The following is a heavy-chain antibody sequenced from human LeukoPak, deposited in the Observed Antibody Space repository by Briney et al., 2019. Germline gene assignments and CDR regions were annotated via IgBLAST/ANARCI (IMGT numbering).Heavy chain of an antibody. D-gene: IGHD2-2*01. V-gene: IGHV3-11*01. CDR2: ISSSGSTI. CDR3: AKAPIKGYCSSTSCSTPNYYYYMDV. CDR1: GFTFSDYY. J-gene: IGHJ6*03. Sequence: KPGGSLRLSCAASGFTFSDYYMSWIRQAPGKGLEWVSYISSSGSTIYYADSVKGRFTISRDNSKNTLYLQMNSLRAEDTAVYYCAKAPIKGYCSSTSCSTPNYYYYMDVWGKGTTVTVSS.